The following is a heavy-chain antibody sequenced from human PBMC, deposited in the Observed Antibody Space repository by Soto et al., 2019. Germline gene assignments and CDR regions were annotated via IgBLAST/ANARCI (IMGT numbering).Heavy chain of an antibody. Sequence: QVQLVQSGAEVKKPVSSVKVSCKASGGTFSSYSINWVRQAPGQGLEWMGAIIPIFGTAYYAQKFQGRVTITADEATSTAYMELSSLRSEDTAVYYCARDGGRHSGGIDYWGQGTLVTVSS. V-gene: IGHV1-69*01. J-gene: IGHJ4*02. CDR3: ARDGGRHSGGIDY. CDR2: IIPIFGTA. CDR1: GGTFSSYS. D-gene: IGHD1-26*01.